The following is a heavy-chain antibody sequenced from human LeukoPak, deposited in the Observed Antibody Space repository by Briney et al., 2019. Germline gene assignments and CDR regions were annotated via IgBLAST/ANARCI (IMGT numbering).Heavy chain of an antibody. D-gene: IGHD4-17*01. CDR3: ARLAVTTGRGFDP. J-gene: IGHJ5*02. CDR2: VYYSGST. CDR1: GDSISFYY. V-gene: IGHV4-59*12. Sequence: SETLSLTCTVSGDSISFYYWSWIRQPPGKGLEWIGCVYYSGSTNNNPSLKSRVTISVDTSKNQFSLKLSSVTAADTAVYYCARLAVTTGRGFDPWGQGTLVTVSS.